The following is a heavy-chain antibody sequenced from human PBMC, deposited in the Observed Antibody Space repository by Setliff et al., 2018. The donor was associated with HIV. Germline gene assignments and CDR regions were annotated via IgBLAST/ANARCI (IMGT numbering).Heavy chain of an antibody. CDR2: IYHNGGT. Sequence: SETLSLTCTVSGGSISSHYWSWIRQPPGKGLEWIGSIYHNGGTYYKPSLKSRVTILVDTSKNQLSLKLNSVTAADTAVYARGSATGTTRLDYWGQGTLVTSPQ. J-gene: IGHJ4*02. D-gene: IGHD1-1*01. CDR1: GGSISSHY. CDR3: GSATGTTRLDY. V-gene: IGHV4-59*04.